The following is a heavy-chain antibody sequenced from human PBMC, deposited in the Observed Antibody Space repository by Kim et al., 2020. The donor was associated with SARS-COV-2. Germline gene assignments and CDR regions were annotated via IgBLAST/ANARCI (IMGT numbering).Heavy chain of an antibody. Sequence: NSGSIGYADSVKGRFTISRDHAKNSLYLQMNSLGAEDTALYYCAKDIGMNWGQGTLVTVSS. V-gene: IGHV3-9*01. CDR2: NSGSI. J-gene: IGHJ4*02. CDR3: AKDIGMN.